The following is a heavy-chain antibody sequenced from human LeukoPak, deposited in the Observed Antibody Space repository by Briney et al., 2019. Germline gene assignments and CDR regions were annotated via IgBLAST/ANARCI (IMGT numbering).Heavy chain of an antibody. D-gene: IGHD2-8*01. CDR3: ARDTNGDVGGFDY. J-gene: IGHJ4*02. CDR2: IYSGGST. CDR1: GFTVSSNY. Sequence: GGSLRLSCAASGFTVSSNYMSWVRQAPGKGLEWVSVIYSGGSTYYADSVKGRFTISRDNSKNTLYLQMNSLRAEDTAVHYCARDTNGDVGGFDYWGQGTLVTVSS. V-gene: IGHV3-66*02.